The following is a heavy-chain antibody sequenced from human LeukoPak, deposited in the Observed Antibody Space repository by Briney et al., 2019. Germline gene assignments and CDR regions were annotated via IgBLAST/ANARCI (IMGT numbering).Heavy chain of an antibody. CDR1: GVTFSNYG. CDR2: IWYDGSNK. Sequence: GGTLRLSCAASGVTFSNYGMHWVRQAPGKGLEWVAVIWYDGSNKYYADSVKGRFTISRDNSKNTLYLQMNSLRAEDTAVYYCARQVTTVVTRYFDYWGKGALVTVSS. CDR3: ARQVTTVVTRYFDY. D-gene: IGHD4-23*01. J-gene: IGHJ4*02. V-gene: IGHV3-33*01.